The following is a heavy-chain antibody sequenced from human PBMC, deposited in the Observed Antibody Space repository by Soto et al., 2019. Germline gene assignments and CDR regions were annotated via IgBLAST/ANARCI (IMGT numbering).Heavy chain of an antibody. CDR3: ASGYSGYEWRAFDI. J-gene: IGHJ3*02. CDR2: IYYSGRT. D-gene: IGHD5-12*01. CDR1: GGSISCGDYY. V-gene: IGHV4-30-4*01. Sequence: QVQLQESGPGLVKPSQTLSLTCTVSGGSISCGDYYWSWMRQPPGKGLEWIGYIYYSGRTYYNPSLRSRVTISVDTSKNQFSLKLSSVAAADTAVYYCASGYSGYEWRAFDIWGQGTMVTVSS.